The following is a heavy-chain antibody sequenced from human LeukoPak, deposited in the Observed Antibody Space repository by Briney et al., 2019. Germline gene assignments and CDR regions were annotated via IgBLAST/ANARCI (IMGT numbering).Heavy chain of an antibody. CDR1: VGSLSGYY. Sequence: SETLSLTCAVYVGSLSGYYWRWIRQPRGKGQEWIGEINHSGSTNYNPSLKSRVTISVDTSKNQFSLKLSSVTAADTAVYYCARRIRFSSGWYTDWGQGTLVTVSS. D-gene: IGHD6-19*01. J-gene: IGHJ4*02. V-gene: IGHV4-34*01. CDR3: ARRIRFSSGWYTD. CDR2: INHSGST.